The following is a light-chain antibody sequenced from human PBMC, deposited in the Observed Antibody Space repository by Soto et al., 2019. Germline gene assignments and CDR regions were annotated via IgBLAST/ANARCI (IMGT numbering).Light chain of an antibody. CDR1: QSISSW. CDR2: DAS. V-gene: IGKV1-5*01. J-gene: IGKJ1*01. CDR3: QQYNSYSAWT. Sequence: DIQMTQSPSTLSGSVGDRVTITCRASQSISSWLAWYQQKPGKAPKLLIYDASSLESGVPSRFSGSGSGTEFTLTISSLQPDDFATYYFQQYNSYSAWTFGQGTKVDIK.